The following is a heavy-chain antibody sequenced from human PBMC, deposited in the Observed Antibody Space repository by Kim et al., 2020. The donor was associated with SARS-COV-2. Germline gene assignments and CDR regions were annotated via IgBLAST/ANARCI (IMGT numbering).Heavy chain of an antibody. J-gene: IGHJ5*02. CDR2: IYYSGST. Sequence: SETLSLTCTVSGGSISSSSYYWGWIRQPPGKGLEWIGSIYYSGSTYYNPSLKSRVTISVDTSKNQFSLKLSSVTAADTAVYYCARHIVVVPAATPRWFDPWGQGTLVTVSS. D-gene: IGHD2-2*01. CDR1: GGSISSSSYY. CDR3: ARHIVVVPAATPRWFDP. V-gene: IGHV4-39*01.